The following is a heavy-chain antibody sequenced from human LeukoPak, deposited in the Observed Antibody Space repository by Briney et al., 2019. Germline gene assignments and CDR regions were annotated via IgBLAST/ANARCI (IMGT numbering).Heavy chain of an antibody. D-gene: IGHD4-23*01. Sequence: GGSLGLSCAASEFSVGSNYMTWVRQAPGKGLEWVSLIYSGGSTYYADSVKGRFNISRDNAKNTLYLQMNSLRAEDTAVYYCARDSFYDYGGEYAIDYWGQGTLVTVSS. V-gene: IGHV3-66*01. CDR2: IYSGGST. CDR1: EFSVGSNY. J-gene: IGHJ4*02. CDR3: ARDSFYDYGGEYAIDY.